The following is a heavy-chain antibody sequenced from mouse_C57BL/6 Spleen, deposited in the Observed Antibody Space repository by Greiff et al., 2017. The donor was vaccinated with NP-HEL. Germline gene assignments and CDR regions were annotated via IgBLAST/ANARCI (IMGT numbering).Heavy chain of an antibody. CDR1: GFSLSTFGMG. J-gene: IGHJ2*01. CDR3: ARIVYYGSSQSSHYFDY. V-gene: IGHV8-8*01. D-gene: IGHD1-1*01. CDR2: IWWDDDK. Sequence: QVTLKVSGPGILQPSQTLSLTCSFSGFSLSTFGMGVGWIRQPSGKGLEWLAHIWWDDDKYYNPALKSRLTISKDTSKNQVFLKIANVDTADTATYYCARIVYYGSSQSSHYFDYWGQGTTLTVSS.